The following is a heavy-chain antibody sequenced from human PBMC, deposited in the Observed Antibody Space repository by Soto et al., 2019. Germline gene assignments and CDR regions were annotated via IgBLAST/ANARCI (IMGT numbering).Heavy chain of an antibody. V-gene: IGHV1-58*02. J-gene: IGHJ5*02. D-gene: IGHD6-13*01. CDR2: IVVGSGNT. CDR1: GFTFTSSA. CDR3: AALSSSWPLGWFDP. Sequence: SVNVSCKASGFTFTSSAMQWVRQARGQRLEWIGWIVVGSGNTNYAQKFQERVTITRDMSTSTAYMELSSLRSEDTAVYYCAALSSSWPLGWFDPWGQGTLVTVSS.